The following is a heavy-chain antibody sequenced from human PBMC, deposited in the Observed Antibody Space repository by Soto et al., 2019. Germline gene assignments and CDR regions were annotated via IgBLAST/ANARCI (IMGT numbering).Heavy chain of an antibody. D-gene: IGHD2-21*02. V-gene: IGHV4-31*03. CDR3: ARVCGGDCHYGMEV. CDR2: IYYSGST. CDR1: GGSISSGGYY. J-gene: IGHJ6*02. Sequence: SETLSLTCTVSGGSISSGGYYWTWIRQHPGKGLEWIGYIYYSGSTYYNPSLKSRVTISVDTSKNQFSLKLSSVTAADTAVYYCARVCGGDCHYGMEVWGQGTTVTVSS.